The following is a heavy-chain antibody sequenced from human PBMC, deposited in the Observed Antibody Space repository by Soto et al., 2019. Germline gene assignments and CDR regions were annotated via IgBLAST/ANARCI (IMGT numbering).Heavy chain of an antibody. CDR2: ISVYNGNT. Sequence: SAVKASCKASGYTFVTYAISWVRQAPGQGLEWMGWISVYNGNTNYAQKLQGRVTMTTDTSTSTAYMELRSLRSDDTAVYYCAIFFMLVPHPDLFSIRGQRSTVTGS. CDR1: GYTFVTYA. V-gene: IGHV1-18*01. CDR3: AIFFMLVPHPDLFSI. D-gene: IGHD3-10*02. J-gene: IGHJ3*02.